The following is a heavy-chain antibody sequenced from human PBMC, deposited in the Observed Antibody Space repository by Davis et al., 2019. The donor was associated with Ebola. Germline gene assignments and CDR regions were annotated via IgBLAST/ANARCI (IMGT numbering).Heavy chain of an antibody. CDR2: IYYSGST. CDR1: GGSISSYY. Sequence: PSETLSLTCTVSGGSISSYYWSWIRQPPGKGLEWIGYIYYSGSTNYNPSLKSRVTISVDTSKNLFSLKLSSVTAADTAVYYCARIDYGDQRARYDYYYYMDVWGKGTTVTVSS. D-gene: IGHD4-17*01. V-gene: IGHV4-59*01. J-gene: IGHJ6*03. CDR3: ARIDYGDQRARYDYYYYMDV.